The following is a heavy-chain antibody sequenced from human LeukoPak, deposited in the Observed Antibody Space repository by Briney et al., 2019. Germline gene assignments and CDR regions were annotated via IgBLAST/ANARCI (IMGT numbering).Heavy chain of an antibody. CDR2: IIPIFGAA. D-gene: IGHD3-10*01. V-gene: IGHV1-69*06. CDR1: GGTFSSYA. J-gene: IGHJ4*02. Sequence: ASVKVSCKASGGTFSSYAISWVRQAPGQGLEWMGGIIPIFGAANYAQKFQGRVMITADKSTSTAYMELSSLRSEDTAVYYCARDGDGSGSYYFSAFDYWGQGTLVTVSS. CDR3: ARDGDGSGSYYFSAFDY.